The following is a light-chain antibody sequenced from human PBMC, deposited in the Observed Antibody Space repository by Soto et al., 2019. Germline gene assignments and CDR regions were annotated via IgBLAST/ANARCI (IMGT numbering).Light chain of an antibody. CDR2: EVG. CDR3: SLYRCINTLL. J-gene: IGLJ2*01. CDR1: SSDIGDYDY. Sequence: QSALTQPASVSGSPGQSITFSCTGTSSDIGDYDYVSWYQQYSGKGPKMMIYEVGNLPSGVSNRFSGLKSGDTASLTISGLQDWVEADYFCSLYRCINTLLFGGGTKLTVL. V-gene: IGLV2-14*01.